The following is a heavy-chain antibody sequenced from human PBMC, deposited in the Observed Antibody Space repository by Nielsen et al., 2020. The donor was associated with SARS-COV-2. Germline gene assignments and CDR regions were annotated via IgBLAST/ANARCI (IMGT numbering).Heavy chain of an antibody. J-gene: IGHJ6*02. Sequence: SETLSLTCTVSGASISSGGYFWSWIRQHPGKGLEWIGYIYFTGLTSYNPSLKSRVAMSVDTSKNQFSLDLKSVTAADTAVYYCAREASGYDHYKYGMDVWGLGATVTVSS. CDR2: IYFTGLT. CDR1: GASISSGGYF. V-gene: IGHV4-31*03. CDR3: AREASGYDHYKYGMDV. D-gene: IGHD5-12*01.